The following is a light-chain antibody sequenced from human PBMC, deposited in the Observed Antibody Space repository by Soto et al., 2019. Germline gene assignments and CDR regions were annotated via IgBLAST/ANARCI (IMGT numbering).Light chain of an antibody. J-gene: IGLJ3*02. Sequence: QSALTQAPLASVIPGEGVTISCSVRSSNIGSHSVTWYQQLPGTAPNLLSHRNNQRPSGVPDRFSGSKSGTSASLAISGLQSEDEANYYCASWDNNLRAWVFGEGTKVTVL. CDR3: ASWDNNLRAWV. CDR1: SSNIGSHS. CDR2: RNN. V-gene: IGLV1-44*01.